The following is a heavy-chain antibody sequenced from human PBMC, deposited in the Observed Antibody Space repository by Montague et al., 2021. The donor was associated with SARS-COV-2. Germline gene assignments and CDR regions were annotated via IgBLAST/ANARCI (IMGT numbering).Heavy chain of an antibody. D-gene: IGHD3-22*01. CDR1: GFSLTTSGML. CDR3: ARMVRDSSGYDAFDI. J-gene: IGHJ3*02. V-gene: IGHV2-70*13. CDR2: IDRDDDK. Sequence: PALVKPTQTLTLTCTLSGFSLTTSGMLVSWIRQPPGKALEWLALIDRDDDKYYSTSLKTRLAISKDTSKDQVVLTMTDMDPVDTATYYCARMVRDSSGYDAFDIWGQGTMVTVSS.